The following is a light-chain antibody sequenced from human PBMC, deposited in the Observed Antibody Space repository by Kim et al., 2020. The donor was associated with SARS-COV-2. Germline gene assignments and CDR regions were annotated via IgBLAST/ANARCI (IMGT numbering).Light chain of an antibody. J-gene: IGLJ3*02. Sequence: SYELTQPPSVSVSPGQTASITCSGDKLGNKYVCWYQQKPGQSPVLVIYQDSNRPSRIPERFSGSNSGNTATLTITGTQAVDEADYYCQAWDSTTAVFGGGTQLTVL. CDR2: QDS. CDR3: QAWDSTTAV. CDR1: KLGNKY. V-gene: IGLV3-1*01.